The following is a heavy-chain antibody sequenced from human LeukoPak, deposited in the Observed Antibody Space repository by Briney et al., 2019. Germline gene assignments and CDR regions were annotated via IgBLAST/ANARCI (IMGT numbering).Heavy chain of an antibody. CDR3: AREKIHVFDI. J-gene: IGHJ3*02. CDR2: INPSGGDT. V-gene: IGHV1-46*01. Sequence: ASAKVSCKASGYTFTGYNMRSGRQAPGQGLEWRGIINPSGGDTGSEHKFQGRVTMPRHTSTSTVYMELSGLRSEDTPVYYCAREKIHVFDIWGQGTMVTVSS. CDR1: GYTFTGYN.